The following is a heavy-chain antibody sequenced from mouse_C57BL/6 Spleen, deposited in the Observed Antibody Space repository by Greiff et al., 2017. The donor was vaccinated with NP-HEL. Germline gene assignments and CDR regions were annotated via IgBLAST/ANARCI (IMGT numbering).Heavy chain of an antibody. CDR2: ISSGGSYT. J-gene: IGHJ2*01. CDR3: ARDDYGYY. V-gene: IGHV5-6*01. D-gene: IGHD2-2*01. CDR1: GFTFSSYG. Sequence: EVQLVESGGDLVKPGGSLKLSCAASGFTFSSYGMSWVRQTPDKRLEWVATISSGGSYTYYPDSVKGRFTISRDNAKNTLYLQMSSLKSEDTAMYYCARDDYGYYGRKGTTLTVSS.